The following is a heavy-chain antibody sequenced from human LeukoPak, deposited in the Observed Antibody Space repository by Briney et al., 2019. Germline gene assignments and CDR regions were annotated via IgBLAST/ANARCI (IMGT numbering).Heavy chain of an antibody. Sequence: GASVKVSCKASGYTFTSYGISWVRQAPGQGLEWMGWISAYNGNTNYAQKLQGRVTMTTDTSTSTAYMEQRSLRSDDTAVYYCARVFCSSTSCYTYDYWGQGTLVTVSS. J-gene: IGHJ4*02. D-gene: IGHD2-2*02. CDR3: ARVFCSSTSCYTYDY. V-gene: IGHV1-18*01. CDR2: ISAYNGNT. CDR1: GYTFTSYG.